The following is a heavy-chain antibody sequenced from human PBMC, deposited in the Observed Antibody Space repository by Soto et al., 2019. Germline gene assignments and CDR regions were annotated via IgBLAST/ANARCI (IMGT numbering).Heavy chain of an antibody. CDR3: AGVLRFFTGHYGLDV. V-gene: IGHV4-34*01. D-gene: IGHD3-3*01. Sequence: SETLSLTCAVYGGSFSGYYWRWIRQPPGKGLEWIGEINHSGSTNYNPSLKSRVTISVNTSTNQFSLMLSSGTAADTAVYYCAGVLRFFTGHYGLDVWGQGTTVTVSS. CDR2: INHSGST. CDR1: GGSFSGYY. J-gene: IGHJ6*02.